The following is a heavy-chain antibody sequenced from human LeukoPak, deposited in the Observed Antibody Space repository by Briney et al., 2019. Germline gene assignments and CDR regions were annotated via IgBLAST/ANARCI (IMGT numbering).Heavy chain of an antibody. Sequence: PSETLSLTCTVSGGSISSYYWSWLRQPPGKGLEWIGYIYYSGSTNYNPSLTSRVTMSVDTSKNQFSLKLSSVTAADTAIYYCARSVGLQAPIDYWGQGTLVTVSS. J-gene: IGHJ4*02. CDR3: ARSVGLQAPIDY. V-gene: IGHV4-59*01. CDR1: GGSISSYY. D-gene: IGHD2-15*01. CDR2: IYYSGST.